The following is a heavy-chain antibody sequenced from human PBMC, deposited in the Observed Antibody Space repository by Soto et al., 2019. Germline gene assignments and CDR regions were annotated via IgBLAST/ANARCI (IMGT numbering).Heavy chain of an antibody. Sequence: CGSLRLSCAASGFTFSSYSMSCVRQAPGKWLESVSGFRSGGDDDTTYYADSVRGRFTISRDNSKNTLFLQMNSMRDEDTAIYYCAKKVNHGSGSQFFDYWGQGTLVTVSS. J-gene: IGHJ4*02. CDR2: FRSGGDDDTT. CDR3: AKKVNHGSGSQFFDY. CDR1: GFTFSSYS. D-gene: IGHD3-10*01. V-gene: IGHV3-23*01.